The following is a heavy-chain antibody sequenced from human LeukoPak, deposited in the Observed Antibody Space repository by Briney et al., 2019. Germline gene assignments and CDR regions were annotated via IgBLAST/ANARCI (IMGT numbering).Heavy chain of an antibody. V-gene: IGHV3-21*01. CDR2: ISSSSSYI. CDR3: ARLGGYNDAFDI. D-gene: IGHD1-14*01. Sequence: GGSLRLSCAASGFTFSSYSMNWVRQAPGNGLEWASSISSSSSYIYYADSVKGRFTISRDNAKNSLYLQMNSLRAEDTAVYYCARLGGYNDAFDIWGQGTMVTVSS. J-gene: IGHJ3*02. CDR1: GFTFSSYS.